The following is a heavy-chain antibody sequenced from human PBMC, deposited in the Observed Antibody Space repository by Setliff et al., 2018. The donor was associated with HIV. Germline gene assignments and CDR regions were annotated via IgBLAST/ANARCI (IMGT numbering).Heavy chain of an antibody. D-gene: IGHD3-9*01. Sequence: SETLSLTCAVSGGSFSVYYWSWIRQPPGKGLEWIGEINHGGSTNYNPSLKSRITISVDTSKDQFSLKLSSVTAADTAVYYCARGARLLTAYIDRWDYYYMRVWGKGTTVTVSS. CDR3: ARGARLLTAYIDRWDYYYMRV. V-gene: IGHV4-34*01. CDR2: INHGGST. J-gene: IGHJ6*03. CDR1: GGSFSVYY.